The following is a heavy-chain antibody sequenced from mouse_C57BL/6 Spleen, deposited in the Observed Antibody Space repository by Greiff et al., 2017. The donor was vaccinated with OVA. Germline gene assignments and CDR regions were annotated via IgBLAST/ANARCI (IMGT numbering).Heavy chain of an antibody. V-gene: IGHV1-72*01. CDR3: ASGGLTGHYYAMDY. D-gene: IGHD4-1*01. CDR1: GYTFTSYW. J-gene: IGHJ4*01. Sequence: QVQLQQPGAELVKPGASVKLSCKASGYTFTSYWMHWVKQRPGRGLEWIGRIDPNSGGTKYNEKFKSKATLTVDKPSSTAYMQLSSLTSEDSAVYDGASGGLTGHYYAMDYWGQGTSVTVSS. CDR2: IDPNSGGT.